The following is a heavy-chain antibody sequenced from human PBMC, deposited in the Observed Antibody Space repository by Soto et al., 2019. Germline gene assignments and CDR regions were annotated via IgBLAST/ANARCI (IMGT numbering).Heavy chain of an antibody. CDR3: ARDKIAGLFDY. CDR2: INHSGST. V-gene: IGHV4-34*01. D-gene: IGHD2-21*01. Sequence: QVQLQQWGAGLLKPSETLSLTCAVYGGSFSGYYWTWIRRPPGTGLEWIGEINHSGSTNYNPSLKSRVTMSVDRSKNRFSLKLTSVTAADTAVYYCARDKIAGLFDYWGQGTLVPVSS. CDR1: GGSFSGYY. J-gene: IGHJ4*02.